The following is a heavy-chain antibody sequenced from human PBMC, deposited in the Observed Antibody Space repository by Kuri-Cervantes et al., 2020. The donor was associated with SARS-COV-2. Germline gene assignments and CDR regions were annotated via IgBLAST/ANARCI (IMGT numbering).Heavy chain of an antibody. D-gene: IGHD4-23*01. CDR3: ARGRAVVTPYYGMDV. Sequence: SETLSLTCAVYGGSFSGYYWSWIRQPPGKGLEWIGEINHSGSTNYNPSLKSRVTISVDTSKNQFSLKLSSVTAADTAVYYCARGRAVVTPYYGMDVWGQGTTVTVSS. CDR1: GGSFSGYY. V-gene: IGHV4-34*01. J-gene: IGHJ6*02. CDR2: INHSGST.